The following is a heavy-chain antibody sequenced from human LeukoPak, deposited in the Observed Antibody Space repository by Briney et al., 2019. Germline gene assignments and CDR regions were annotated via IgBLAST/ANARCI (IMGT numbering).Heavy chain of an antibody. V-gene: IGHV3-30*03. CDR3: ASPTGLIHDAFDI. CDR1: GFTLSSNG. Sequence: GGSLRPSWAASGFTLSSNGMHWVRQAPGKGLEWVAVISYDGSNKYYADSVKGRFTISRDNSKNTLYLQMNSLRAEDTAVYYCASPTGLIHDAFDIWGQGTMVTVSS. CDR2: ISYDGSNK. J-gene: IGHJ3*02. D-gene: IGHD1-14*01.